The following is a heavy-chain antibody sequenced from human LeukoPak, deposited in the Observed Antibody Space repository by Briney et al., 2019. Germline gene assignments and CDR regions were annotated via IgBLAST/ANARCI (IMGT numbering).Heavy chain of an antibody. J-gene: IGHJ4*02. CDR2: ISYDGSNK. CDR1: GFTFSSYA. CDR3: ARYPHDNYDILTGYDY. V-gene: IGHV3-30*04. Sequence: GGSLRLSCAASGFTFSSYAMHWVRQAPGKGLEWVAVISYDGSNKYCADSVKGRFTISRDNSKNTLYLQMNSLRAEDTAVYYCARYPHDNYDILTGYDYWGQGTLVTVSS. D-gene: IGHD3-9*01.